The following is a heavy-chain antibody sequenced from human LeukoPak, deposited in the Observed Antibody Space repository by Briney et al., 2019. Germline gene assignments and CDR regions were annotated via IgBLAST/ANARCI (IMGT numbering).Heavy chain of an antibody. CDR1: GFTFSNYA. CDR2: ISGSRST. CDR3: AKASHSSGGNFDF. D-gene: IGHD6-19*01. Sequence: PGGSLRLSCTASGFTFSNYAMSWVRQAPGKGLEWVSVISGSRSTYYADAVKGRFTISRDNSKNTLYLQMNSLRAGDTAVYYCAKASHSSGGNFDFWGQGTVVTVSS. J-gene: IGHJ4*02. V-gene: IGHV3-23*01.